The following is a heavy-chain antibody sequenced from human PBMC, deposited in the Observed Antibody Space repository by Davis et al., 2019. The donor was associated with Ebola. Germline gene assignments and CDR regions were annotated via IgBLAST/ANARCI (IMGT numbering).Heavy chain of an antibody. CDR1: GFTFSSYA. CDR3: TQTVATIDY. J-gene: IGHJ4*02. D-gene: IGHD5-12*01. CDR2: ISGSGGST. V-gene: IGHV3-23*01. Sequence: GESLKISCAASGFTFSSYAMSWVRQAPGKGLEWVSAISGSGGSTYYADSVKGRFTISRDNSKNTAYLQMNSLKTEDTAVYYCTQTVATIDYWGQGTLVTVSS.